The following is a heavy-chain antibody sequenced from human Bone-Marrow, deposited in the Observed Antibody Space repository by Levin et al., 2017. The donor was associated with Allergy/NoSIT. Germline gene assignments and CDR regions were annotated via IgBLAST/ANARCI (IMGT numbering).Heavy chain of an antibody. CDR3: ARDFGSGSSVADF. J-gene: IGHJ4*02. CDR2: INWNGGII. D-gene: IGHD3-10*01. CDR1: GSDFDDYG. Sequence: PGGSLRLSCGASGSDFDDYGMSWVRQAPGRGLEWVSGINWNGGIISYADSVKGRFTISRDNAKNSLYLQMNSLRAEDTALYYCARDFGSGSSVADFWGQGTLVVVSS. V-gene: IGHV3-20*04.